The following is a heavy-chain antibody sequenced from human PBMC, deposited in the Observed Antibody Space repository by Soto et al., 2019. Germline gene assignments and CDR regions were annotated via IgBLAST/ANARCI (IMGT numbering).Heavy chain of an antibody. D-gene: IGHD1-1*01. CDR2: ISYDGSNK. CDR3: AKAKGLSDWNDVKDY. V-gene: IGHV3-30*18. J-gene: IGHJ4*02. CDR1: GFTFSSYG. Sequence: QVQLVEFGGGVVQPGRSLRLSCAASGFTFSSYGMHWVRQAPGKGLEWVAVISYDGSNKYYADSVKGRFTISRDNSKKTLYLQMNSLRAEDTAVYYCAKAKGLSDWNDVKDYWGQGTLVTVSS.